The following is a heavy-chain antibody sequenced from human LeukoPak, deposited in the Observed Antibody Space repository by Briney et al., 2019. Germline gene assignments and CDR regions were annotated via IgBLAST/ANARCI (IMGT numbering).Heavy chain of an antibody. CDR1: GGSFSGYY. CDR2: INHSGST. V-gene: IGHV4-34*01. D-gene: IGHD2-15*01. J-gene: IGHJ4*02. Sequence: PSETLSLTCAVYGGSFSGYYWSWIRQPPGKGLEWIGEINHSGSTNYNPSLKSRVTISVDTSKNQFSLKLSSVTAADTALYYCARTRYCSGGSCHSSTYFDYWGQGALVTVSS. CDR3: ARTRYCSGGSCHSSTYFDY.